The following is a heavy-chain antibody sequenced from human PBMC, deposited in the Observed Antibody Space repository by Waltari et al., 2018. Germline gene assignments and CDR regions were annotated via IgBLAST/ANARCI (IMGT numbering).Heavy chain of an antibody. CDR3: ARPYCSSTSCHHWYFDL. Sequence: QLQLQESGPGLVKPSETLSLTCTVSGGSISSSSYYWGWIRQPPGKGLEWIGSIYYSGSTSYNPSLKSRVTISVDTSKNQFSLKLSSVTAADTAVYYCARPYCSSTSCHHWYFDLWGRGTLVTVSS. CDR2: IYYSGST. V-gene: IGHV4-39*01. J-gene: IGHJ2*01. CDR1: GGSISSSSYY. D-gene: IGHD2-2*01.